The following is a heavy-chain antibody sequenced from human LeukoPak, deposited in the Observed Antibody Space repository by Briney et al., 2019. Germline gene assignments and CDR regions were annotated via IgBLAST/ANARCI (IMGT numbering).Heavy chain of an antibody. CDR1: GGSFSGYY. V-gene: IGHV4-34*01. J-gene: IGHJ6*03. CDR3: ASPHFGTYYYYMDV. CDR2: INHSGST. D-gene: IGHD3-3*01. Sequence: SETLSLTCAVYGGSFSGYYWSWIRQPPGKGLEWIGEINHSGSTNYNPSLKSRVTISVDTSKNQFSLKLSSVTAADTAVYYCASPHFGTYYYYMDVWGKGTTVTVSS.